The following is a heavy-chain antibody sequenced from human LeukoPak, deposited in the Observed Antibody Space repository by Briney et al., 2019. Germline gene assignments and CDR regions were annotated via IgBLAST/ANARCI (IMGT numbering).Heavy chain of an antibody. CDR1: GFIFHDYA. J-gene: IGHJ4*02. CDR3: AKDSLEAAGNFDC. CDR2: ISGDGDST. V-gene: IGHV3-43*02. D-gene: IGHD6-13*01. Sequence: GGSLRLSCAASGFIFHDYAIHRVRQAPGKGLEWVSLISGDGDSTYYADSVKGRFTMSRDNSRNSVYLQMNSLRSEDTALYYCAKDSLEAAGNFDCWGQGTLVTVSP.